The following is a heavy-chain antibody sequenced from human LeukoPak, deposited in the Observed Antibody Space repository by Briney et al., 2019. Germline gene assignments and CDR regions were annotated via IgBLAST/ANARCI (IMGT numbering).Heavy chain of an antibody. CDR1: GYTFTGYY. V-gene: IGHV1-2*02. Sequence: ASVKVSCKASGYTFTGYYMHWVRQAPGQGLECMGWINPNSGGTNYAQKFQGRVTMTRDTSISTAYMELSRLRSDDTAVYYCASSVVPAAMLDYWGQGTLVTVSS. D-gene: IGHD2-2*01. CDR2: INPNSGGT. J-gene: IGHJ4*02. CDR3: ASSVVPAAMLDY.